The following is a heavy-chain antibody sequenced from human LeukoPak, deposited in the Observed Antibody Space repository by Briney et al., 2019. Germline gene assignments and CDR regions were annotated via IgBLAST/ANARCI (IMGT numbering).Heavy chain of an antibody. D-gene: IGHD6-13*01. J-gene: IGHJ4*02. V-gene: IGHV3-21*04. CDR2: ISSSSSYI. CDR3: AKDPKYILAAAGN. CDR1: GFTFSSYS. Sequence: GGSLRLSCAASGFTFSSYSMNWVRQAPGKGLEWVSSISSSSSYIYYADSVKGRFTISRDNAKNSLYLQMNSLRAEDTAVYYCAKDPKYILAAAGNWGQGTLVTVSS.